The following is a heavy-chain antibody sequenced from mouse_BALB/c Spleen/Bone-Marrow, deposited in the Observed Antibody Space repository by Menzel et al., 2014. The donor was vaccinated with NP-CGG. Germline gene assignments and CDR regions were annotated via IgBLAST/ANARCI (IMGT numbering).Heavy chain of an antibody. V-gene: IGHV1-54*03. CDR3: ARSIYDGYSEAMDY. J-gene: IGHJ4*01. Sequence: QVQLQQSGAELVRPGTSVKVSCKASGYAFTNYLIEWVKQRPGQGLEWIGVNNPGSGGTNYNEKFKGKATLTADKSSSTVYMQLSSQTSDDSAVYFCARSIYDGYSEAMDYWGQGTSVTVSS. CDR2: NNPGSGGT. D-gene: IGHD2-3*01. CDR1: GYAFTNYL.